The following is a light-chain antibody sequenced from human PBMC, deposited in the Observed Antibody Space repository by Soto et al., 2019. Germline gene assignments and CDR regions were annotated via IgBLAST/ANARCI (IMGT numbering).Light chain of an antibody. J-gene: IGLJ1*01. CDR3: SSYAGSNNYV. CDR2: ALS. Sequence: QSALTQPPSASGSPGQSVTISCTGTISDVGGYNYVSWYQQNPDKAPKLIIYALSKRPSGVPDRFSGSKSGNTASLTVSGLQAEDEADYYCSSYAGSNNYVFGTGTKLTVL. V-gene: IGLV2-8*01. CDR1: ISDVGGYNY.